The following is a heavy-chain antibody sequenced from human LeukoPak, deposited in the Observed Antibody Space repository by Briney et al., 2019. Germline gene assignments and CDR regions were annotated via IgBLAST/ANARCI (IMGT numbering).Heavy chain of an antibody. D-gene: IGHD3-10*01. Sequence: SETLSLTCTVSGGSVSSGSYYWSWIRQPPGKGLEWIGYIYYSGSTNYNPSLKSRVTISVDTSKNQFSLKLSSVTAADTAVYYCARVPYYYGSVTEYWYFDLWGRGTLVTVSS. CDR2: IYYSGST. CDR3: ARVPYYYGSVTEYWYFDL. V-gene: IGHV4-61*01. J-gene: IGHJ2*01. CDR1: GGSVSSGSYY.